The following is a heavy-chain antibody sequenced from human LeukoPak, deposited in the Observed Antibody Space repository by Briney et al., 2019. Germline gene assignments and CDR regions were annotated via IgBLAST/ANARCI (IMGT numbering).Heavy chain of an antibody. D-gene: IGHD3-22*01. CDR3: ARQDSPYSYDSSGYSDY. CDR1: GFTFSSYL. Sequence: GGSLRLSRAASGFTFSSYLMSWVRQAPGKALEWVANIKKDGSEKDYVDSVKGRFTISRDNGKNSLYLQMNSLSAEDTAVYYCARQDSPYSYDSSGYSDYWGQGTLVTVSS. J-gene: IGHJ4*02. V-gene: IGHV3-7*01. CDR2: IKKDGSEK.